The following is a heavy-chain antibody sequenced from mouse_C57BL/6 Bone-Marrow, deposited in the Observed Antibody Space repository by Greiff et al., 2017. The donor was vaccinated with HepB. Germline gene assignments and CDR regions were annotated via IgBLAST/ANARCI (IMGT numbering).Heavy chain of an antibody. V-gene: IGHV5-4*03. CDR1: GFTFSSYA. CDR2: ISDGGSYT. Sequence: EVMLVESGGGLVKPGGSLKLSCAASGFTFSSYAMSWVRQTPEKRLEWVATISDGGSYTYYPDNVKGRFTISRDNAKNNLYLQMSHLTSEDTAMYYCARGPSGYAMDYWGQGTSVTVSS. CDR3: ARGPSGYAMDY. D-gene: IGHD2-10*02. J-gene: IGHJ4*01.